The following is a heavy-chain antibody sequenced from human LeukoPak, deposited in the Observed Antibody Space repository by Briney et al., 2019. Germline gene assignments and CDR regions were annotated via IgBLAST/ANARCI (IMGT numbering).Heavy chain of an antibody. CDR1: GGSIRSSYYY. Sequence: PSETLSLTCTVSGGSIRSSYYYWGWIRQPPGKGLEWIGSIYDSGSTYYNPSLKSRVTIPVDKSKNQFSLKLSSVTAADTAVYYCARDPGDSSGYYNFDYWGQGTLVTVSS. V-gene: IGHV4-39*07. CDR2: IYDSGST. CDR3: ARDPGDSSGYYNFDY. J-gene: IGHJ4*02. D-gene: IGHD3-22*01.